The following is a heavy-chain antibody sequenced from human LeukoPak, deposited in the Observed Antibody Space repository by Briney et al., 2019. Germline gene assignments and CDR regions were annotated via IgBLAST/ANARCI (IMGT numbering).Heavy chain of an antibody. CDR3: ARVVRAADHNWFDP. D-gene: IGHD6-13*01. J-gene: IGHJ5*02. V-gene: IGHV3-21*01. CDR1: GFTFSSYS. Sequence: GGSLRLSCAASGFTFSSYSMNWVRQAPGKGLEWVSSISSSSSYIYYADSVKGRFTISRDNAKNSLYLQMSSLRAEDTAVYYCARVVRAADHNWFDPWGQGTLVTVSS. CDR2: ISSSSSYI.